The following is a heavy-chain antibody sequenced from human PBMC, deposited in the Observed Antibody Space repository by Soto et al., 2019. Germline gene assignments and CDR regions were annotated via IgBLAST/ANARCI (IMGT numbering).Heavy chain of an antibody. Sequence: PGGSLRLSCAASGFTFSSYAMTWVRQAPGKGLEWVSTISGSGDSTYNTDSVKGRFTISRDNSKNTLSLQMDSLRAEDTAVYYCAKAPPGEEPWLNYYFDYWGQGTLVTVSS. D-gene: IGHD6-19*01. CDR3: AKAPPGEEPWLNYYFDY. V-gene: IGHV3-23*01. CDR1: GFTFSSYA. CDR2: ISGSGDST. J-gene: IGHJ4*02.